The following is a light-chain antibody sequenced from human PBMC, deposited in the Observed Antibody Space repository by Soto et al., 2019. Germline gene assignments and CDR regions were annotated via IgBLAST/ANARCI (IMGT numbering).Light chain of an antibody. CDR3: QHFSNNPIT. J-gene: IGKJ4*01. V-gene: IGKV3D-20*02. CDR1: QTVRNNY. CDR2: DAS. Sequence: VLTQTRVSMSLSPVVRATIVCLGSQTVRNNYLAWYQQKPGQAPRLLIYDASSRATGIPDRFSGGGSGTDFPLPISRLEPQEFAVYYCQHFSNNPITYDGGTKVDIK.